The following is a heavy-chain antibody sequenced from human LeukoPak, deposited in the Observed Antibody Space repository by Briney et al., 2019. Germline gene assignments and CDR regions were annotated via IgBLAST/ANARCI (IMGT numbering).Heavy chain of an antibody. Sequence: GGSLRLSCAASGFTFSSYEMNWVRQAPGKGLEWVSYISSSGSTIYYADSVKGRFTISRDNAKNSLYLQMNSLRAEDTAVYYCARNVEQQLVLYYYYYMDVWGKGTTVTISS. CDR2: ISSSGSTI. V-gene: IGHV3-48*03. CDR1: GFTFSSYE. J-gene: IGHJ6*03. D-gene: IGHD6-13*01. CDR3: ARNVEQQLVLYYYYYMDV.